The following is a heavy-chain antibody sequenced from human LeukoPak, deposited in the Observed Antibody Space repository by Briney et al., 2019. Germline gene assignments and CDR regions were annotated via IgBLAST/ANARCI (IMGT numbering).Heavy chain of an antibody. CDR2: IKQDGSEK. CDR1: GFTFSSYW. V-gene: IGHV3-7*01. Sequence: GGSLRLSCAASGFTFSSYWMSWVRQAPGKGLEWVANIKQDGSEKYYVDSVKGRFTISRDNAKNSLYLQMNSLRAEDTAVYYCARPYYYDSSGYTPFDYWGQGTLVTVPS. D-gene: IGHD3-22*01. CDR3: ARPYYYDSSGYTPFDY. J-gene: IGHJ4*02.